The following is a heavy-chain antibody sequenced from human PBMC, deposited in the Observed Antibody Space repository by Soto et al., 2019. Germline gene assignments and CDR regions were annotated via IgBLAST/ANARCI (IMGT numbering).Heavy chain of an antibody. J-gene: IGHJ4*02. Sequence: QVQLVESGGGVVQPGRSLRLSCAASGFTFSSYAMHWVRQAPGKGLEWVAVISYDGSNKYYADSVKGRFTISRDNSKNTLYLQMNSLRAEDTAVYYCARDRSPYSGYPKCLDYWGQGTLVTVSS. CDR2: ISYDGSNK. V-gene: IGHV3-30-3*01. CDR3: ARDRSPYSGYPKCLDY. CDR1: GFTFSSYA. D-gene: IGHD5-12*01.